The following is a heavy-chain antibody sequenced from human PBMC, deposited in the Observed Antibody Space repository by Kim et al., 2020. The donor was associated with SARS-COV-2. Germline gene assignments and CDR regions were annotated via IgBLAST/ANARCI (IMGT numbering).Heavy chain of an antibody. J-gene: IGHJ2*01. CDR3: ARVFLAARPPKLLWYFDL. CDR1: GGSISPHH. CDR2: VYYSGAT. D-gene: IGHD6-6*01. V-gene: IGHV4-59*11. Sequence: SETLSLTCNVSGGSISPHHWSWIRQPPGKGLEWIGYVYYSGATSYNTSVESRVAMSLDTSNNQLSLKLKSVTAADTAVYYCARVFLAARPPKLLWYFDLWGRGTLLPVSS.